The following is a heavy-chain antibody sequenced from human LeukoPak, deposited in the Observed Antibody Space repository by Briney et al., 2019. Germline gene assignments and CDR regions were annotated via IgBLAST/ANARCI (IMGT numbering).Heavy chain of an antibody. V-gene: IGHV4-59*01. J-gene: IGHJ6*03. CDR1: GGSISSYY. Sequence: TSETLSLTCTVSGGSISSYYWSWIRQPPGKGLEWIGYIYYSGSTNYNPSLKSRVTISVDTSKNQSSLKLSSVTAAETAVYYCAREGRYRYGYNEYHSYMDIWGKGTTVTVSS. D-gene: IGHD5-24*01. CDR3: AREGRYRYGYNEYHSYMDI. CDR2: IYYSGST.